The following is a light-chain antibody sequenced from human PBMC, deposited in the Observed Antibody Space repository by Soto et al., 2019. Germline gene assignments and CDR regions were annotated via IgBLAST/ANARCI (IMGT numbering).Light chain of an antibody. CDR2: GAT. V-gene: IGKV3-20*01. J-gene: IGKJ2*01. CDR3: QQYGSSPYT. Sequence: EIVLTQSPGTLSLSPGERATLPCRASQSVSSDYLAWYQQKPDQAPRLLLYGATNRTAGIPDRFSGSGSGTDFTLTISRLEPEDFAVYSCQQYGSSPYTFGQGTKLEIK. CDR1: QSVSSDY.